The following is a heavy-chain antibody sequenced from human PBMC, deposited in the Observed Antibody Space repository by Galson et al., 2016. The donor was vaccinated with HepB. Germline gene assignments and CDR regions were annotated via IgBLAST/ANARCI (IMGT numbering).Heavy chain of an antibody. CDR1: GFSFSNYA. J-gene: IGHJ4*01. Sequence: SLRLSCAASGFSFSNYAMHWVRQAPGKGLEWVAVAWSDGTSNKYIDSVRGRFTVSRDNSRKTMFLHMNSLSVEDTGVYYCTRPLNGWNYPPFGYWGYGTVVTVSP. V-gene: IGHV3-33*01. D-gene: IGHD1-7*01. CDR2: AWSDGTSN. CDR3: TRPLNGWNYPPFGY.